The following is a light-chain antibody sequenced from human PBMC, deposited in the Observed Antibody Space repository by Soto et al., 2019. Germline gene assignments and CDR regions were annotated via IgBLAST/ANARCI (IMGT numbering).Light chain of an antibody. CDR3: ASFSNSTFV. V-gene: IGLV2-14*01. CDR2: EVS. Sequence: QSVLTQPASMSGSPRQSITISCTGSSSDVGSYKYVSWYQQHPGKAPKLIIYEVSNRPSGVSLRFSGSKSGNTASLTLSGLQADDEAEYYCASFSNSTFVFGSGTKVTVL. CDR1: SSDVGSYKY. J-gene: IGLJ1*01.